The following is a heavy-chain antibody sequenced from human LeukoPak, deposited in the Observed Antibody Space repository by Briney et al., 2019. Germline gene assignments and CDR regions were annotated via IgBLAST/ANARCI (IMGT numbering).Heavy chain of an antibody. J-gene: IGHJ3*02. CDR1: GYIFTSYG. V-gene: IGHV1-18*01. CDR2: INAYNGDT. CDR3: ARDWGSSWYGVSDAFDI. D-gene: IGHD6-13*01. Sequence: ASVKVSCKASGYIFTSYGISWVRQAPGQGLEWMGWINAYNGDTNYAQKFQGRVTMTTDTSTSTAYMELRSLRSDDTAVYYCARDWGSSWYGVSDAFDIWGQGTMVTVSS.